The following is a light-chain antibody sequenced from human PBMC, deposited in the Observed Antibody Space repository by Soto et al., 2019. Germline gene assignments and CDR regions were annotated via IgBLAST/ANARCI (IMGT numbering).Light chain of an antibody. V-gene: IGLV3-21*02. CDR1: NIGSESGGKNIGSKT. CDR3: QVWDRTGDPDPSYV. CDR2: DDS. Sequence: SYELPQPPSVSVAPGQTARITCGGNNIGSESGGKNIGSKTVNWYQQKPGQPPVLVVFDDSDRPSGIPERFSGSNSMNTATLTISRIEAGDEADYYCQVWDRTGDPDPSYVFGSGTKVTVL. J-gene: IGLJ1*01.